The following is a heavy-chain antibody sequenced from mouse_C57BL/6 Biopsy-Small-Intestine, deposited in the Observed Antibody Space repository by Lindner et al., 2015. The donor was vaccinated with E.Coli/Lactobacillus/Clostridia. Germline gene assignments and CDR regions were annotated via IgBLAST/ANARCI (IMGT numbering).Heavy chain of an antibody. CDR3: ARRWSYYFDY. CDR2: IYPRSGNT. Sequence: VQLQESGAELARPGASVKLSCKASGYTFTSYGISWVKQRTGQGLEWIGEIYPRSGNTYYNEKFKGKATLTADKSSSTAYMELRSLTTEDSAIYYCARRWSYYFDYWGQGTTLTVSS. D-gene: IGHD2-3*01. CDR1: GYTFTSYG. J-gene: IGHJ2*01. V-gene: IGHV1-81*01.